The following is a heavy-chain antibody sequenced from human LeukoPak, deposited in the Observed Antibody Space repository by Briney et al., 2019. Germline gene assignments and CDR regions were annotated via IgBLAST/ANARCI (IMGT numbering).Heavy chain of an antibody. Sequence: SETLSLTCTVSGYSISSGYYWGWIRQPPGKGLEWIGSIYHSGSTYYNPSLKSRVTISVDTSKNQFSLKLSPVTAADTAVYYCARHSMGYVLRYFDWFQNRNWGQGTLVTVSS. D-gene: IGHD3-9*01. CDR2: IYHSGST. CDR3: ARHSMGYVLRYFDWFQNRN. J-gene: IGHJ4*02. CDR1: GYSISSGYY. V-gene: IGHV4-38-2*02.